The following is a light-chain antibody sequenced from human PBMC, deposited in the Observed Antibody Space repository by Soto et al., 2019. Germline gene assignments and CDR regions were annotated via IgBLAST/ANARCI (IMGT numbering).Light chain of an antibody. CDR1: QSIRSY. CDR2: DAS. V-gene: IGKV1-39*01. J-gene: IGKJ1*01. Sequence: DIQLTQSPSSLSASVGDKVTITCRASQSIRSYLNWVQQKPGKAPKLLIYDASSLQTGVPSRFSGSGSGTDFSLTISCLQSEDFATYYCQQYYSYPRTFGQGTKVEIK. CDR3: QQYYSYPRT.